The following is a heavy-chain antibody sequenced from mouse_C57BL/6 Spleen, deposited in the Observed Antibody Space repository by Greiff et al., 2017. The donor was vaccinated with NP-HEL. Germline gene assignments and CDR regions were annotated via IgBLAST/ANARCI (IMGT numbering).Heavy chain of an antibody. V-gene: IGHV1-64*01. J-gene: IGHJ4*01. CDR3: SRSGEAIYYDSTMDD. Sequence: QVQLQQPGAELVKPGASVKLSCKASGYTFTSYWMHWVKQRPGQGLEWIGMIQPNSGSTTYNEKFRGKATLTVDKSSSTAYMQLTSLTSEDSAVYYSSRSGEAIYYDSTMDDWGQGTSVTVSS. CDR2: IQPNSGST. CDR1: GYTFTSYW. D-gene: IGHD2-4*01.